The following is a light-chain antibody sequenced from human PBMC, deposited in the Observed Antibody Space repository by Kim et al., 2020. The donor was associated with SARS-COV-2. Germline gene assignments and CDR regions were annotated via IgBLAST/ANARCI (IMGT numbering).Light chain of an antibody. CDR1: QSVSIN. V-gene: IGKV1-39*01. J-gene: IGKJ2*03. CDR3: QQTFSTQYS. Sequence: ASVGDRVTITCRETQSVSINLNWYQQRPGKAPRLLIYGASTLQSGVPSRFSGSGSGTGFTLTISSLQPEDFAIYYCQQTFSTQYSFGQGTKLEIK. CDR2: GAS.